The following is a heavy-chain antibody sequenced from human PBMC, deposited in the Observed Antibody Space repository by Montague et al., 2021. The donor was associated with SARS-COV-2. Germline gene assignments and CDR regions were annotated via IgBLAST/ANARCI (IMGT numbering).Heavy chain of an antibody. CDR3: ARGRDSGTYFGTKYYFQYGLDF. CDR2: VDRSGTA. V-gene: IGHV4-34*01. J-gene: IGHJ6*02. Sequence: SETRSLTCDFSAGSASAYLWSWVCQYPGKGLECIGQVDRSGTAHYSPSLQSRLTLSVDTSNNQVSLNLTSVTATDTATYYCARGRDSGTYFGTKYYFQYGLDFWGQGTTVTVSS. CDR1: AGSASAYL. D-gene: IGHD3-10*01.